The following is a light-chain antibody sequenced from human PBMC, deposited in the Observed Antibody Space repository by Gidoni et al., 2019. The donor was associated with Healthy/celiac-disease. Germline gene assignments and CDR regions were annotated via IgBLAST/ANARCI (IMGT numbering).Light chain of an antibody. CDR2: SNN. CDR3: AAWDDSLNAGV. V-gene: IGLV1-44*01. J-gene: IGLJ3*02. Sequence: SVLTQPPSASGTPGQRVTISCSGSSSNIGSNTVTWYQQLPGTAPKLLIYSNNQRPSGVPDRVSGSKSGTSASLAISGLQSEDEADYYCAAWDDSLNAGVVGGGTKLTVL. CDR1: SSNIGSNT.